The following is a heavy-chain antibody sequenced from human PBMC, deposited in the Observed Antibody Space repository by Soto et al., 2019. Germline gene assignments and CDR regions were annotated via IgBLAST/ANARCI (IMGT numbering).Heavy chain of an antibody. J-gene: IGHJ6*02. CDR1: GDSLSVNSAA. V-gene: IGHV6-1*01. Sequence: SRTLSLTSAMSGDSLSVNSAACDWTRQSRSRCLERLGRTYYRSKWYNDYAVSVKSRITITPDTSKTQSSLQLNSVTPEDTAVYYCESLGYSYGYYYYGMDVWGQGTTVTVSS. D-gene: IGHD5-18*01. CDR3: ESLGYSYGYYYYGMDV. CDR2: TYYRSKWYN.